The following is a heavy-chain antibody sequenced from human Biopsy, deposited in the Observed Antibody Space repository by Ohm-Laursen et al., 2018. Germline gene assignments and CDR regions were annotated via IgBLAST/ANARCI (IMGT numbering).Heavy chain of an antibody. CDR3: ARPSGGVSTIGFDP. CDR2: INPHTGVT. Sequence: ASVKVSCKASGYDFLDFHIHWVRQVPGQGLEWIGHINPHTGVTKYAQKFIDRITMTGDTSISTAYMDLSRLTSADTGIYYCARPSGGVSTIGFDPWGQGTLVIVSS. D-gene: IGHD5/OR15-5a*01. CDR1: GYDFLDFH. J-gene: IGHJ5*02. V-gene: IGHV1-2*05.